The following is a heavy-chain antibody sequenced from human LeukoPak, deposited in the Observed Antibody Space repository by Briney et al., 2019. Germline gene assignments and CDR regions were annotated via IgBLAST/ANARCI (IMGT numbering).Heavy chain of an antibody. V-gene: IGHV4-59*01. D-gene: IGHD7-27*01. CDR2: VYYSGST. Sequence: GSLRLSCAASGFTFSNYAMTWVRQAPGKGLEWIGYVYYSGSTEYNPSLRSRVTISLEMSKHQFSLNLTSVTTADTAVYYCASNTGTVFDYWGQGALVTVSS. CDR3: ASNTGTVFDY. CDR1: GFTFSNYA. J-gene: IGHJ4*02.